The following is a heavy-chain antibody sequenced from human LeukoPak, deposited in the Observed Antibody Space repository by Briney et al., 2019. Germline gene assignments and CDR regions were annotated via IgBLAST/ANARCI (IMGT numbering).Heavy chain of an antibody. V-gene: IGHV4-34*01. CDR2: INHSGST. D-gene: IGHD4-23*01. J-gene: IGHJ1*01. CDR3: ARTHYGGNEHFQH. Sequence: SETLSLTCAVYGGSFSVYYWSWIRQPPGKGLEWIGEINHSGSTNYNPSLKSRVTISVDTSKNQFSLKLSSVTAADTAVYYCARTHYGGNEHFQHWGQGTLVTVSS. CDR1: GGSFSVYY.